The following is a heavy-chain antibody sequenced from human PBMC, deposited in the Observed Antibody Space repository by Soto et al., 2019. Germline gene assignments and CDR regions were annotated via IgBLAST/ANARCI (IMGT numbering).Heavy chain of an antibody. CDR1: VSSIVDYD. V-gene: IGHV4-59*01. Sequence: PWETRSLTCTVSVSSIVDYDWGGILQSPGKGLDWIGYFYPSVRTDYNPSLKSRVTISVDTSKNQFSLELNSLTAADTAVYYCARWQPITPPKDVWGQGALVTVSS. J-gene: IGHJ4*02. CDR3: ARWQPITPPKDV. CDR2: FYPSVRT. D-gene: IGHD1-20*01.